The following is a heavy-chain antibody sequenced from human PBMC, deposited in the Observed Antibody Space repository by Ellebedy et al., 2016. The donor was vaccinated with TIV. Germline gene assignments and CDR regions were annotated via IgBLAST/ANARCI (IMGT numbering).Heavy chain of an antibody. D-gene: IGHD3-22*01. CDR1: GFTFGSFA. V-gene: IGHV3-23*01. Sequence: GESLKISCAASGFTFGSFAMHWVRQAPGKGLEWLSVISGDGVNTYSAASVKGRFNITRDNFKNTLFLQVNRLRAEDKAVYYCAKGSSSGFNYDRVGFQYWGQGTLVTVSS. CDR2: ISGDGVNT. CDR3: AKGSSSGFNYDRVGFQY. J-gene: IGHJ4*02.